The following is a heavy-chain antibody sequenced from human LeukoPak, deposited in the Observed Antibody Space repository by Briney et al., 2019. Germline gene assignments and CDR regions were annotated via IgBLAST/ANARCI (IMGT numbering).Heavy chain of an antibody. Sequence: SETLSLTCAVYGGSFSSYYWGWIRQPPGKGLEWIGSIYYSGSTYYNPSLKSRVTISVDTSKNQFSLKLSSVTAADTAVYYCARQSGYYRYYFDYWGQGTLVTVSS. J-gene: IGHJ4*02. V-gene: IGHV4-39*01. CDR2: IYYSGST. CDR1: GGSFSSYY. D-gene: IGHD3-22*01. CDR3: ARQSGYYRYYFDY.